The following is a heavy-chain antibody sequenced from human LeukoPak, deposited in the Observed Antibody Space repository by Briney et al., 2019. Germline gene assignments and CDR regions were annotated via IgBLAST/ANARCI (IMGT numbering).Heavy chain of an antibody. CDR2: IYYSGSA. V-gene: IGHV4-59*01. J-gene: IGHJ4*02. Sequence: PSETLSLTCTVSGGSISGFYWGWIRQPPGKGLEWVGFIYYSGSANYNPSLQSRVTMSVDTSRNQFSLKLSSVTAADTAFYYCARDRDSSGWFDYWGQGTLVTVSS. CDR1: GGSISGFY. CDR3: ARDRDSSGWFDY. D-gene: IGHD6-19*01.